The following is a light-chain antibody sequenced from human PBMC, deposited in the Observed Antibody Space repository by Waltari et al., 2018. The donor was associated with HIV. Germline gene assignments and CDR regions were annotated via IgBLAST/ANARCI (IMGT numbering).Light chain of an antibody. CDR1: QSVSSSY. V-gene: IGKV3-20*01. Sequence: EIVLTQSPGTLSLSPGERATLSCRASQSVSSSYLAWYQQKPGQAPRLRIYGASNRAAGIPDRFSGSGSGTDFTLTIARLEPEDLAVYYCQQYGSSPMYSFGQGTKLEIK. CDR2: GAS. J-gene: IGKJ2*03. CDR3: QQYGSSPMYS.